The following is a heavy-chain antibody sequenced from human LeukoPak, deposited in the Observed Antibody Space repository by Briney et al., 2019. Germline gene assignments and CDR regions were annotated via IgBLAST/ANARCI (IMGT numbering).Heavy chain of an antibody. D-gene: IGHD6-6*01. Sequence: ASVKVSCKASGNTLTGYFRHWLRQPLEQGLEWMGRINPNSGGTNYAQMLQGRVTMTTDTSTSTAYMELRSLRSDDTAVYYCARDREAARPGWFDPWGQGTLVTVSS. CDR2: INPNSGGT. J-gene: IGHJ5*02. CDR1: GNTLTGYF. V-gene: IGHV1-2*06. CDR3: ARDREAARPGWFDP.